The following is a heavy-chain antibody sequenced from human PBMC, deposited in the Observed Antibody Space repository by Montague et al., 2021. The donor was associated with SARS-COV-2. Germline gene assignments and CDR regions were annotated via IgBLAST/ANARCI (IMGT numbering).Heavy chain of an antibody. V-gene: IGHV2-5*01. CDR1: GFSLATRGAA. CDR2: XYWNDGK. CDR3: VHSYADYLFDY. J-gene: IGHJ4*02. D-gene: IGHD4-17*01. Sequence: PALVKPTQTLTLICSFSGFSLATRGAAVAWIRQPPGKALEWVGNXYWNDGKHYNSSLKSRLSMSKDTSKNQVVLTMTNMDPVDTATYYCVHSYADYLFDYWGQGTLVSVSS.